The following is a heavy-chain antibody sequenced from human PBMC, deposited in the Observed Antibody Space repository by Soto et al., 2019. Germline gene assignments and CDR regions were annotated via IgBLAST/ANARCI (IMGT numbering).Heavy chain of an antibody. CDR1: GFTFSSYG. CDR2: ISYDGSNK. V-gene: IGHV3-30*18. J-gene: IGHJ6*02. D-gene: IGHD6-19*01. Sequence: QVQLVESGGGVVQPGRSLRLSCAASGFTFSSYGMHWVRQASGKGLEWVAVISYDGSNKYYADSVKGRFTISRDNSKNTLYLQMNSLRAEDTAVYYCAKEFDVGEYSSGWFQYYYYGMDVWGQGTTVTVSS. CDR3: AKEFDVGEYSSGWFQYYYYGMDV.